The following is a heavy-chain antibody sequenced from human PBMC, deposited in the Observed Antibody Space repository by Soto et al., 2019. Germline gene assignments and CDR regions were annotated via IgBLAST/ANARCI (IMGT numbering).Heavy chain of an antibody. J-gene: IGHJ4*02. CDR2: ISDSGTSA. Sequence: PGGSLRLSCAASGFTFSSYAMSWVRQAPGKGLEWVSGISDSGTSAYYADSVKGRFTISRDNSKNTLYLQMNSRRAEDTAVYYCAKDVSYGGKRPYYFDYWGQGTLVTVSS. CDR1: GFTFSSYA. CDR3: AKDVSYGGKRPYYFDY. D-gene: IGHD4-17*01. V-gene: IGHV3-23*01.